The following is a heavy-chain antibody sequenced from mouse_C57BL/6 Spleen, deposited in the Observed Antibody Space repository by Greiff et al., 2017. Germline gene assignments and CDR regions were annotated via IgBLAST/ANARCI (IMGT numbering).Heavy chain of an antibody. D-gene: IGHD2-4*01. CDR2: IYPGNSDT. J-gene: IGHJ2*01. CDR1: GYTFPSSW. V-gene: IGHV1-5*01. CDR3: TRCPRYDYDGGYCDY. Sequence: VQLQQSGTVLARPGASVKMSCKTSGYTFPSSWMHWVKQRPGRGLDWIGAIYPGNSDTSYNQKFKGKAKLTAVTSASTAYMELRSLTNEDSAVYYCTRCPRYDYDGGYCDYWGQGTTLTVSS.